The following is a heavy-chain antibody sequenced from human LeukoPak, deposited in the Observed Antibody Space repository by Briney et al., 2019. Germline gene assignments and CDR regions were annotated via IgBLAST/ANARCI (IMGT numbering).Heavy chain of an antibody. CDR2: IKQDGSEK. CDR1: GFTFSNYW. Sequence: GGSLRLSCAASGFTFSNYWMSWVRQAPGKGLEWVANIKQDGSEKYYVDSVKGRFTISRDNAKNSLNLQMNSLRAEDTAVYYCARAPEGYTVVTIFDFWGQGTLVTVSS. CDR3: ARAPEGYTVVTIFDF. D-gene: IGHD4-23*01. V-gene: IGHV3-7*05. J-gene: IGHJ4*02.